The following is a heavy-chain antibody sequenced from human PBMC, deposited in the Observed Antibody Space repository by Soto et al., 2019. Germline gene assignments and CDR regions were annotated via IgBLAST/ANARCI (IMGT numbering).Heavy chain of an antibody. V-gene: IGHV4-30-4*01. CDR1: GGSISSGDYY. Sequence: PSETLSLTCTVSGGSISSGDYYWSWVRHPPGNGLEWIGYIYYSGSIYYNPSLKSRVTISVYTSKNQFSLKLSSVTAADTAVYYSARDKGWLCKVLYYYYGMDVWGEGTPFPV. J-gene: IGHJ6*02. CDR3: ARDKGWLCKVLYYYYGMDV. CDR2: IYYSGSI. D-gene: IGHD6-19*01.